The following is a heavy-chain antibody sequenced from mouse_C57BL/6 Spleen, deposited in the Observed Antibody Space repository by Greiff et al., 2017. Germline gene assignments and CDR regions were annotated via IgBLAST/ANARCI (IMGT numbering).Heavy chain of an antibody. V-gene: IGHV1-85*01. J-gene: IGHJ4*01. CDR1: GYTFTSYD. Sequence: VQLQQSGPELVKPGASVKLSCKASGYTFTSYDINWVKQRPGQGLEWIGWIYPRDGSTKYNEKFKGKATLTVDTSSSTAYMELHSLTSEDSAVYFCARDYYYGSSYDAMDYWGQGTSVTVSS. D-gene: IGHD1-1*01. CDR2: IYPRDGST. CDR3: ARDYYYGSSYDAMDY.